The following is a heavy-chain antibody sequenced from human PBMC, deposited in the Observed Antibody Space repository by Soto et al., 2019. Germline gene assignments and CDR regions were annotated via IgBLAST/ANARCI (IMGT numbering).Heavy chain of an antibody. CDR2: IKSKADGGTT. Sequence: KTGGSLRLSCAASGFTFNNAWMSWVRQAPGKGLEWVGRIKSKADGGTTDYAAPVKGRFTISRDDSKNMLYLQMNSLKTEDTAVYSCTTGLGQQLVPFDYWGQGTLVTVSS. D-gene: IGHD6-13*01. CDR3: TTGLGQQLVPFDY. J-gene: IGHJ4*02. V-gene: IGHV3-15*01. CDR1: GFTFNNAW.